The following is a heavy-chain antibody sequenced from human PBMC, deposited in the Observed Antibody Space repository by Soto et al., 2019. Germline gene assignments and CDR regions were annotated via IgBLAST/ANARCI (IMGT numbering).Heavy chain of an antibody. V-gene: IGHV4-61*03. CDR3: ARDFRGLGIRRQFDS. CDR2: VHYTGST. J-gene: IGHJ4*02. CDR1: GVSVTSGSYY. D-gene: IGHD7-27*01. Sequence: QVHLQESGPGLVKPSETLSLTCTVSGVSVTSGSYYWTWIRQTPGKGLEWIGYVHYTGSTNYNPSLKSRVTISIDTSKKYFSLKMTSVTAADTAVYYCARDFRGLGIRRQFDSWGQGTLVTVSS.